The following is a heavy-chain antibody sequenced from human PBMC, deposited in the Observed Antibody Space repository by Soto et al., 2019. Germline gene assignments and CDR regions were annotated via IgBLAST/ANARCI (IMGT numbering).Heavy chain of an antibody. J-gene: IGHJ6*03. CDR3: ARDSRTGCSSTDCYM. CDR1: RETIRRGAG. D-gene: IGHD2-2*01. CDR2: IYHSGNT. Sequence: ETTYIGREDSRETIRRGAGGVWVRKSPGKGLQWIGEIYHSGNTRNNPSLKSRVTMSVDKSNNQFSLNLMSVTAADTATYYCARDSRTGCSSTDCYM. V-gene: IGHV4-4*02.